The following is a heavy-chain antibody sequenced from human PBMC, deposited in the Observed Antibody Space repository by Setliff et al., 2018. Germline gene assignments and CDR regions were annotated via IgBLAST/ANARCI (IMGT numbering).Heavy chain of an antibody. J-gene: IGHJ6*03. CDR2: INHTGST. Sequence: SETLSLTCTVSGGSISSYYWSWIRQPPGKGLEWIGEINHTGSTNYSPSLKSRVTISVDTSKNQFSLKLSSVTAADTAVYYCARLPKIVTGYYGSHYYYYMDVWGKGTTVTVSS. V-gene: IGHV4-59*08. D-gene: IGHD3-9*01. CDR1: GGSISSYY. CDR3: ARLPKIVTGYYGSHYYYYMDV.